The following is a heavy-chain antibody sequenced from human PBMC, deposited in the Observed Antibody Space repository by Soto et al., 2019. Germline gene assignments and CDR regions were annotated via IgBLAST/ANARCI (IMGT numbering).Heavy chain of an antibody. V-gene: IGHV3-30*18. J-gene: IGHJ6*02. D-gene: IGHD2-15*01. Sequence: QVQLVESGGGVVQPGRSLRLSCAASGFTFSSYGMHWVRQAPGKGLEWVAVISYDGSNKYYADSAKGRFTISRDNSKNTLYLQMNSLRAEDTAVYYCAKERGVVVVAATNYGMDVWGQGTTVTVSS. CDR1: GFTFSSYG. CDR3: AKERGVVVVAATNYGMDV. CDR2: ISYDGSNK.